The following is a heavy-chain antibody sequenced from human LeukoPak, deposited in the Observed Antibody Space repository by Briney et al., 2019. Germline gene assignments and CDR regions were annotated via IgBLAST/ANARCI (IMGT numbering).Heavy chain of an antibody. D-gene: IGHD5-12*01. CDR2: ISSDGSIT. CDR3: ARVRATFSPHFDN. Sequence: PGGSLRLSCAASGFNFSSYWMHWVRQAPGKGLMWVSRISSDGSITNYADSVKGRFTISRDNAKNTLYLQMNSLRAEDTAVYYCARVRATFSPHFDNWGQGTLVTVSS. V-gene: IGHV3-74*01. CDR1: GFNFSSYW. J-gene: IGHJ4*02.